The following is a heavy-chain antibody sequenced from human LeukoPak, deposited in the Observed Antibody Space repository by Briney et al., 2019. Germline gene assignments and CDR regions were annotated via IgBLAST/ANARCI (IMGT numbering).Heavy chain of an antibody. Sequence: GGSLRLSCVASRFTFSSYWMSWVRQAPGEGLEWVANIKHDGTEQYYVDSVKGRFTIARDNAKNSLYLQMNSLRVEDTAVYYCAREASSGWYYFDYWGQGTLVTVSS. V-gene: IGHV3-7*01. J-gene: IGHJ4*02. CDR1: RFTFSSYW. D-gene: IGHD6-19*01. CDR3: AREASSGWYYFDY. CDR2: IKHDGTEQ.